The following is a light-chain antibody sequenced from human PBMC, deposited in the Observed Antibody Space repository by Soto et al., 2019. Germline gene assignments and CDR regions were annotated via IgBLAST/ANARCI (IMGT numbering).Light chain of an antibody. CDR1: QSLNIW. J-gene: IGKJ2*01. V-gene: IGKV1-5*03. Sequence: DIEMTQSPSTLSASVGDRVTITCRATQSLNIWLAWYQQKPGKAPTLLISKAYSLESGVPSRFSGSGSGTEFSLTISSLQTDDFATYYCQQYKAYSYTFGQGTKLEMK. CDR2: KAY. CDR3: QQYKAYSYT.